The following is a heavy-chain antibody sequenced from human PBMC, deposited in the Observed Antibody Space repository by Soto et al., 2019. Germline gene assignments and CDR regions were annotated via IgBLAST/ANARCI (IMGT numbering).Heavy chain of an antibody. CDR3: ARGRVSVVVVAATLPYYYYYYMDV. Sequence: SETLSLTCAVYGGSFSGYYWSWIRQPPGKGLEWIGEINHSGSTNYNPSLKSRVTISVETSKNQFSLKLSSVTAADTAVYYCARGRVSVVVVAATLPYYYYYYMDVWGKGTTVTVSS. CDR2: INHSGST. D-gene: IGHD2-15*01. J-gene: IGHJ6*03. V-gene: IGHV4-34*01. CDR1: GGSFSGYY.